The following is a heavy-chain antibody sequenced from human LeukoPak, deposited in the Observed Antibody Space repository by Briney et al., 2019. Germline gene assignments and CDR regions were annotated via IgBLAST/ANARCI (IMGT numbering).Heavy chain of an antibody. CDR1: GGSISSYY. D-gene: IGHD3-22*01. Sequence: SETLSLTCIVSGGSISSYYWSWIRQPPGKGLEWIGYIYYSGSTNYNPSLKSRVTISVDTSKNQFSLKLSSVTAADTAVYYCAGTYYDSSVLPDYWGQGTLVTVSS. V-gene: IGHV4-59*01. CDR2: IYYSGST. J-gene: IGHJ4*02. CDR3: AGTYYDSSVLPDY.